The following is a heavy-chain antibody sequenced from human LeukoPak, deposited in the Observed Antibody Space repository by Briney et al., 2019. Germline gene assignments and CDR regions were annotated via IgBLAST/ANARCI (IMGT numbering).Heavy chain of an antibody. J-gene: IGHJ5*01. CDR1: GYTFTSYY. D-gene: IGHD6-6*01. Sequence: ASVKVSCKASGYTFTSYYMHWVRQAPGHGLEWMGWISAYNGNTNYAQKLQGRVTMTTDTSTSTAYMELRSLRSDDTAVYYCARDMAEYSSSFPQNNWFDSWGQGTLVTVSS. CDR3: ARDMAEYSSSFPQNNWFDS. V-gene: IGHV1-18*04. CDR2: ISAYNGNT.